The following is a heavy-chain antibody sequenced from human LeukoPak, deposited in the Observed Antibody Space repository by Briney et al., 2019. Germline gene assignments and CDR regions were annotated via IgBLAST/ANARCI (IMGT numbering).Heavy chain of an antibody. D-gene: IGHD2-2*01. CDR3: AREKSSSTSCFDY. Sequence: GGSLRLSCAASGFTFSTYWMSWVRQAPGKGLEWVSSISSSSSYIYYADSVKGRFTISRDNAKNSLYLQMNSLRAEDTAVYYCAREKSSSTSCFDYWGQGTLVTVSS. CDR1: GFTFSTYW. V-gene: IGHV3-21*01. J-gene: IGHJ4*02. CDR2: ISSSSSYI.